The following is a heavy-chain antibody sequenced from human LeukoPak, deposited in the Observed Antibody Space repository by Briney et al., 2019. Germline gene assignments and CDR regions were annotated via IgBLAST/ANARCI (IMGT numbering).Heavy chain of an antibody. Sequence: PSETLSLTCTVSGGSISSSAYHWGWIRQPPGKGLEWVGSIHSSGSTYYNLSLKSRVTISVDTSKNQFSLKLSSVTAADTAVYYCARDTYYYDSSGYYLFDYWGQGTLVTVSS. CDR2: IHSSGST. V-gene: IGHV4-39*07. CDR1: GGSISSSAYH. D-gene: IGHD3-22*01. J-gene: IGHJ4*02. CDR3: ARDTYYYDSSGYYLFDY.